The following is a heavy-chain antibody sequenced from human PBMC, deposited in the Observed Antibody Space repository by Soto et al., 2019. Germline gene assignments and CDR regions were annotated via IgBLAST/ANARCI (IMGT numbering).Heavy chain of an antibody. D-gene: IGHD4-4*01. V-gene: IGHV1-18*01. CDR1: GYPFTSFG. Sequence: QVQLVQSGAEVKKPGASVKVSCKASGYPFTSFGISWVRQAPGQGLEWMGWISGYNGKTRYAQKVQGRVTMTTGKFTRIAYMELRSLRSDDTAVYYCARDRPYDYRNYAWYDSWGQGTLVTVSS. CDR3: ARDRPYDYRNYAWYDS. J-gene: IGHJ5*01. CDR2: ISGYNGKT.